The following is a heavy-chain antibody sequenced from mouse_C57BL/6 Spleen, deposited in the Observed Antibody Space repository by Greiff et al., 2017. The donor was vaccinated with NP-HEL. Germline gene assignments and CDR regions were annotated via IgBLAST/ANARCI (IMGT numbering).Heavy chain of an antibody. Sequence: EVKVVESGGGLVKPGGSLKLSCAASGFTFSDYGMHWVRQAPEKGLEWVAYISSGSSTIYYADTVKGRFTISRDNAKNTLFLQMTSLRSEDTAMYYCANPITTVVAMDYWGQGTSVTVSS. J-gene: IGHJ4*01. V-gene: IGHV5-17*01. CDR2: ISSGSSTI. CDR1: GFTFSDYG. CDR3: ANPITTVVAMDY. D-gene: IGHD1-1*01.